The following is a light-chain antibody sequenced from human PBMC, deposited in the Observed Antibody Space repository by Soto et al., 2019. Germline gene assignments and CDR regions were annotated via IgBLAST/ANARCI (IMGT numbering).Light chain of an antibody. CDR1: QTTSSTY. J-gene: IGKJ1*01. V-gene: IGKV3-20*01. Sequence: ETVLTQSPGTLSLSLGDRATLSCRASQTTSSTYLAWYQQKAGQAPRLLIYGTSNRATGIPDRFSGSGSGTDFILTISRLEPEDFAVYYCQQYNNWPRTFGQGTKVEIK. CDR3: QQYNNWPRT. CDR2: GTS.